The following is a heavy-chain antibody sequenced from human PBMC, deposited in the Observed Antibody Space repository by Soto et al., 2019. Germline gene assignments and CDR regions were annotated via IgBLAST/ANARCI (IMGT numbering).Heavy chain of an antibody. CDR2: IYYSGST. Sequence: SETLSLTCTVSGGSISSYYWSWIRQPPGKGLEWIGYIYYSGSTNYNPSLKSRVTISVDTSKNQFSLKLSSVTAADTAVYYCARVDTAMVTYWFDPWGQGTLVTVS. CDR3: ARVDTAMVTYWFDP. D-gene: IGHD5-18*01. V-gene: IGHV4-59*01. J-gene: IGHJ5*02. CDR1: GGSISSYY.